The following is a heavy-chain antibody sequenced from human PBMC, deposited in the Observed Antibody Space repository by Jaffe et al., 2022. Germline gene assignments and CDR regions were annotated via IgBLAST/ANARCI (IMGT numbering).Heavy chain of an antibody. J-gene: IGHJ4*02. V-gene: IGHV1-2*06. D-gene: IGHD3-10*01. Sequence: QVQLVQSGAEVKKPGASVKVSCKASGYTFTGYYMHWVRQAPGQGLEWMGRINPNSGGTNYAQKFQGRVTMTRDTSISTAYMELSRLRSDDTAVYYCARGARYYYGSGSYLTWRDYYFDYWGQGTLVTVSS. CDR1: GYTFTGYY. CDR2: INPNSGGT. CDR3: ARGARYYYGSGSYLTWRDYYFDY.